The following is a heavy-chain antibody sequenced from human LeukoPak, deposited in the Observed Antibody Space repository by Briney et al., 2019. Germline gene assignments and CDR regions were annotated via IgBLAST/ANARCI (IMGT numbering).Heavy chain of an antibody. J-gene: IGHJ3*02. CDR1: GYSISSGYY. V-gene: IGHV4-38-2*02. D-gene: IGHD3-22*01. Sequence: SETLSLTCTVSGYSISSGYYWGWIRQPPGKGLEWIGSIYHSGSTYYNPSLKSRVTISVDTSKNQFSLKLSSVTAADTAVYYCARLSHYDSSGMRVYAFDIWGQGTMVTVSS. CDR3: ARLSHYDSSGMRVYAFDI. CDR2: IYHSGST.